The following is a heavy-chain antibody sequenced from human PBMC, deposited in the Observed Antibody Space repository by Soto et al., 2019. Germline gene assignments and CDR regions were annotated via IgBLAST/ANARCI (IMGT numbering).Heavy chain of an antibody. CDR1: GFSLSNARMG. J-gene: IGHJ6*03. Sequence: GSGPTLVNPTETLTLTCTVSGFSLSNARMGVSWIRQPPGKALEWLAHIFSNDEKSYSTSLKSRLTISKDTSKSQVVLTMTNMDPVDTATYYCARILSGDYDSYYYMDVWGKGTTVTVSS. CDR2: IFSNDEK. CDR3: ARILSGDYDSYYYMDV. D-gene: IGHD4-17*01. V-gene: IGHV2-26*01.